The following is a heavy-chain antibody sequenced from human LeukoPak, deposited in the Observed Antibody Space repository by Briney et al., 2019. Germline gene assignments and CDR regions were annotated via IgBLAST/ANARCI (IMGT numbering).Heavy chain of an antibody. CDR3: AKDSSGYLTGRFDY. CDR1: GFTFSSYG. V-gene: IGHV3-23*01. D-gene: IGHD3-22*01. CDR2: ISGSGGST. J-gene: IGHJ4*02. Sequence: PGGSLRLSCAASGFTFSSYGMSWVRQAPGKGLEWVSAISGSGGSTYYADSVKGRFTISRDNSKNTLYLQMNSLRAEDTAVYYCAKDSSGYLTGRFDYWGQGTLVTVSS.